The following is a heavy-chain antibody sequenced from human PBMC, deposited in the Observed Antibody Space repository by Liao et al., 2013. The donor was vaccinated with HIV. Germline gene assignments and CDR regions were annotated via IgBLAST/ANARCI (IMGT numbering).Heavy chain of an antibody. CDR2: INHSGST. D-gene: IGHD6-13*01. J-gene: IGHJ6*03. V-gene: IGHV4-34*02. CDR1: GEAFSGYY. CDR3: ARSSSSRGYYYYYYMDV. Sequence: QVQLQQWGAGLLKPSETLSLTCAVYGEAFSGYYWTWIRQPPGKGLEWIAEINHSGSTNYSPSLKSRVTISVDTSENQFSLKVSSVTAADTAVYYCARSSSSRGYYYYYYMDVWGEGTTVTVSS.